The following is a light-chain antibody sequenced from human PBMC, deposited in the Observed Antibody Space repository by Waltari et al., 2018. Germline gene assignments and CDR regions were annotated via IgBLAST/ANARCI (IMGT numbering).Light chain of an antibody. CDR2: VNSDGSH. J-gene: IGLJ3*02. Sequence: QLVVTQSPSASAPLGASVKLTCTLSSGHSSNIVAWLQQRPEKGPRYLMKVNSDGSHIKGDDIPDGFSGSSSGAERYLTIASLQPGDEADYYCQTGGHGTWVFGGGTTLTVL. CDR1: SGHSSNI. V-gene: IGLV4-69*01. CDR3: QTGGHGTWV.